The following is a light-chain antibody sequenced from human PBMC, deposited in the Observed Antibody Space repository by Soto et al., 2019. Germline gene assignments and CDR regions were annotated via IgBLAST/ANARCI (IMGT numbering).Light chain of an antibody. J-gene: IGKJ2*01. V-gene: IGKV1-5*03. Sequence: DIQMTQSPSTLSASVGDRVTITCRASENVNTLLAWYQHKPGRAHKLLIYRASDLESGVPSRFSGRGSGTEFTLTTSGLLPADCACYYCHQYNNLPSSFGQGTRLE. CDR1: ENVNTL. CDR2: RAS. CDR3: HQYNNLPSS.